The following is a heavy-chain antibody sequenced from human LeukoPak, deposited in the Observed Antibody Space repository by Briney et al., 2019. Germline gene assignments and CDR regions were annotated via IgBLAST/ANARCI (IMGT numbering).Heavy chain of an antibody. Sequence: GGSLRLSCAASGFTFSSYWMHWVRQAPGKGLVWVSRIKSDGKTNYADSVKGRFTISRDNAKNTVSLQVNSLRAEDTGVYYCARAPSEIGGYYPEYFRHWGQGTLVTVSS. CDR1: GFTFSSYW. J-gene: IGHJ1*01. CDR3: ARAPSEIGGYYPEYFRH. V-gene: IGHV3-74*01. CDR2: IKSDGKT. D-gene: IGHD3-22*01.